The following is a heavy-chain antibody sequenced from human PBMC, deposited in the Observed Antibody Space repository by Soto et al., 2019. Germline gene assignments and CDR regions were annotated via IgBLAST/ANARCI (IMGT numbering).Heavy chain of an antibody. CDR1: GGSISSGGYS. CDR2: IYHSGST. Sequence: ASETLSLTCAVSGGSISSGGYSWSWIRQPPGKGLEWIGYIYHSGSTYYNPSLKSRVTISVDRSKNQFSLKLSSVTAADTAVYYCARVVHWPYYYDSSGPTGSWFDPWGQGTLVTVSS. CDR3: ARVVHWPYYYDSSGPTGSWFDP. J-gene: IGHJ5*02. D-gene: IGHD3-22*01. V-gene: IGHV4-30-2*01.